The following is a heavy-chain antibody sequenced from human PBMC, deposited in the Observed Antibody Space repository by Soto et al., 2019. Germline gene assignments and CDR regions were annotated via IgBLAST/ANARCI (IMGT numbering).Heavy chain of an antibody. CDR1: GYRFTSYW. V-gene: IGHV5-51*01. D-gene: IGHD6-13*01. CDR3: ARHVGDSSSWYYYYYGMDV. J-gene: IGHJ6*02. CDR2: IYPGDSDT. Sequence: GESLKISCKGSGYRFTSYWIGWVRQMPGKGLEWMGIIYPGDSDTRYSPSFQGQVTISADKSISTAYLQWSSLKASDTAMYYCARHVGDSSSWYYYYYGMDVWGQGTTVTVSS.